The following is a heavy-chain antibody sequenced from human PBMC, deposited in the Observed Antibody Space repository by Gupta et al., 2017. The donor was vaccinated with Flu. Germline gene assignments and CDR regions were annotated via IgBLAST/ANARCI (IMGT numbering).Heavy chain of an antibody. V-gene: IGHV3-7*04. J-gene: IGHJ3*02. CDR2: IKQDGSEK. CDR1: GFTFSSYW. CDR3: ARDRMVRGVIPRDAFDI. D-gene: IGHD3-10*01. Sequence: EVQLVESGGGLVRPGGSLRLSCAASGFTFSSYWMSWVCQAPGKGLEWVANIKQDGSEKYYVDSVKGRFTISRDNAKNSLYLQMNSLRAEDTAVYYCARDRMVRGVIPRDAFDIWGQGTMVTVSS.